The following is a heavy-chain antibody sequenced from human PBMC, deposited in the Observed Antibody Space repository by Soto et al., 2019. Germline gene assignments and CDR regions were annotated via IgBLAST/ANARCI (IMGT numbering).Heavy chain of an antibody. V-gene: IGHV2-5*02. CDR3: AHRLCDSSCYWDVGFFDY. CDR1: GFSLSTSGVG. D-gene: IGHD3-22*01. CDR2: IYWDDDK. J-gene: IGHJ4*02. Sequence: QITLKESGPTLVKPTQTLTLTCTFSGFSLSTSGVGVGWIRQPPGKALECLALIYWDDDKRYSPSLKSRLSVTKDTSKKQVVLTMTNMDPVDTGTYYCAHRLCDSSCYWDVGFFDYWGQGTLVTVSS.